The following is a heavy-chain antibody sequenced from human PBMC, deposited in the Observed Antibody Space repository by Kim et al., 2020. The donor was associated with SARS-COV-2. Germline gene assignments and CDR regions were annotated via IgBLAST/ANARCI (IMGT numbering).Heavy chain of an antibody. CDR3: ARGYYDGIDQ. J-gene: IGHJ4*02. D-gene: IGHD3-22*01. CDR1: GGSVRSGYYY. V-gene: IGHV4-61*01. CDR2: LYYNGNS. Sequence: SETLSLTCTVSGGSVRSGYYYWSWIRQPPGKGLEWIGYLYYNGNSKYNPSIKSRVTMSDDSSKSQFSLKLSAVTAADTAIYYCARGYYDGIDQRGQGTL.